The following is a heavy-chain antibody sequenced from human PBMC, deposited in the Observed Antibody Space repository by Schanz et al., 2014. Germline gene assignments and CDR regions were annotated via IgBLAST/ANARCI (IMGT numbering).Heavy chain of an antibody. V-gene: IGHV1-69*09. CDR2: NIHVLGVT. J-gene: IGHJ3*01. CDR1: GYSFTGYY. Sequence: QVQLVQSGAEVKEPGASVKVSCKASGYSFTGYYMNWVRQAPGQGLEWMGRNIHVLGVTNYAQKFQGRLTITVDQSKTTAFMELSSLTSEDTALYYCARGGVEMATIRDAFDLWGQGTMVTVS. CDR3: ARGGVEMATIRDAFDL. D-gene: IGHD3-10*01.